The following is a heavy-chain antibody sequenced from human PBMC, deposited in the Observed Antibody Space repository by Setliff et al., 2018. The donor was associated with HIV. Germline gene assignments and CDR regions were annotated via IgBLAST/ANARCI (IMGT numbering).Heavy chain of an antibody. Sequence: SETLSLTCTVSGDSINSGSYYWSWIRQPAGEGLEWIGHIFTSGSTTYNPSLKSRVTLSVDTSKNQFSLKVTSVTAADTAIYYCARVPTSSWYVTTQRTKEYFHYWGQGTLVTVSS. V-gene: IGHV4-61*09. D-gene: IGHD6-13*01. J-gene: IGHJ1*01. CDR2: IFTSGST. CDR1: GDSINSGSYY. CDR3: ARVPTSSWYVTTQRTKEYFHY.